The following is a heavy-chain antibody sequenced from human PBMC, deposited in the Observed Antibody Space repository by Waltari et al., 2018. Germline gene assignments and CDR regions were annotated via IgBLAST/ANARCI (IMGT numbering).Heavy chain of an antibody. D-gene: IGHD3-3*01. J-gene: IGHJ5*02. CDR2: IYYSGTD. CDR1: GDSITSRTYF. Sequence: QLHLQESGPILVKPSETLSLTCTASGDSITSRTYFWARIRQSPEKGLAWIGIIYYSGTDYYNPSLRSRVTISVDSSKNQFSLKVNSVTVADTAVYYCARLLPYDFWSSYSGWFDPWGQGVLVTVSS. CDR3: ARLLPYDFWSSYSGWFDP. V-gene: IGHV4-39*01.